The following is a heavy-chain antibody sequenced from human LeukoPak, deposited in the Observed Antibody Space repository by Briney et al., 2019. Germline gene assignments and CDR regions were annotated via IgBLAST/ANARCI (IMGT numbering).Heavy chain of an antibody. J-gene: IGHJ4*02. CDR1: GFKFDDYG. CDR2: ISGSGGSVGGT. V-gene: IGHV3-23*01. D-gene: IGHD3-22*01. CDR3: ARVEDYYYDSSGYSNDY. Sequence: GGSLRLSCTASGFKFDDYGMSWVRQAPGKGLEWVSAISGSGGSVGGTYYADSVKGRFTISRDNSKNTLYLQMNSLRAEDTAVYYCARVEDYYYDSSGYSNDYWGQGTLVTVSS.